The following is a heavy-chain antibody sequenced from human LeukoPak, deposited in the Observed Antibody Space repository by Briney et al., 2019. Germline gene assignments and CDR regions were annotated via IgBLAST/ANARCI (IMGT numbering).Heavy chain of an antibody. CDR2: MNPNSGNT. J-gene: IGHJ5*02. CDR3: ARGPQLRYFDWLLSTRNWFDP. D-gene: IGHD3-9*01. V-gene: IGHV1-8*01. Sequence: GASVKVSCKASGYTFTSYDINWVRQATGQGLGWMGWMNPNSGNTGYAQKFQGRVTMTRNTSISTAYMELSSLRSEDTAVYYCARGPQLRYFDWLLSTRNWFDPWGQGTLVTVSS. CDR1: GYTFTSYD.